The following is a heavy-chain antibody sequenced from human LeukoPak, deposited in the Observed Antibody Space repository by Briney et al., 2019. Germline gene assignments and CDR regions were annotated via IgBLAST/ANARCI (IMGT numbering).Heavy chain of an antibody. Sequence: GGSLRLSCAASGFTFSSYGMHWVRQAPGKGLEWVAVIWYDGSNKYYADSVKGRFTISRDNSKNTLYLQMNSLRAEDTAVYYCARESGNGYSSGWYPYYYYGMDVWGQGTTVTVSS. CDR3: ARESGNGYSSGWYPYYYYGMDV. J-gene: IGHJ6*02. CDR2: IWYDGSNK. D-gene: IGHD6-19*01. CDR1: GFTFSSYG. V-gene: IGHV3-33*01.